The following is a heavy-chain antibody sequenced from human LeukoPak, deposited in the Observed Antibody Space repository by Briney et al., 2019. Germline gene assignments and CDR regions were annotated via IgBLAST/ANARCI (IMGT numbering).Heavy chain of an antibody. Sequence: SETLSLTCSVSGASMSGNSYYWAWIRQSPGKGLEWIGSIFYSGLTYYKPSLESQVTLSVDLSKNQFSLKLSSVTAADTAVYYCARDRYYYDSSTNWFDPWGQGTLVTVSS. CDR3: ARDRYYYDSSTNWFDP. D-gene: IGHD3-22*01. CDR2: IFYSGLT. J-gene: IGHJ5*02. CDR1: GASMSGNSYY. V-gene: IGHV4-39*07.